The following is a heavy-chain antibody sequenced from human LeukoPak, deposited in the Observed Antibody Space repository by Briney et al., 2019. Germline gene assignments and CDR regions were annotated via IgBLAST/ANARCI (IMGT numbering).Heavy chain of an antibody. CDR3: ARVYDSSGYYYDRYAFDI. D-gene: IGHD3-22*01. CDR2: INPNSGGT. CDR1: GYTFTGYY. J-gene: IGHJ3*02. Sequence: ASVKVSCKASGYTFTGYYMHWVRQAPGQGLEWMERINPNSGGTNYAQKFQGRVTMTRDTSISTAYMELSRLRSDDTAVYYCARVYDSSGYYYDRYAFDIWGQGTMVTVFS. V-gene: IGHV1-2*06.